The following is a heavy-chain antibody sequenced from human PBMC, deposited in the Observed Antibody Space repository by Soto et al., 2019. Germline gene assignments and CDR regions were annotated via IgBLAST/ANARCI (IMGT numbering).Heavy chain of an antibody. Sequence: QVQLVQSGAEVKKPGASVKVSCKATGYTLNTYGITWVRQAPGQGLEWMGWISGNNGNTDYAQKVQGRVTMTTDTSTSTAYMELRSLRSDDTAVYYCARSNWARPTITPCAYWGQGTLVTVSS. V-gene: IGHV1-18*01. CDR1: GYTLNTYG. J-gene: IGHJ4*02. D-gene: IGHD5-12*01. CDR3: ARSNWARPTITPCAY. CDR2: ISGNNGNT.